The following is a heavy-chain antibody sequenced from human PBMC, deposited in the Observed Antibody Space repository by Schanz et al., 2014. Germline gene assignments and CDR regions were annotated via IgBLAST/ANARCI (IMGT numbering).Heavy chain of an antibody. D-gene: IGHD6-13*01. CDR1: GFTFGDYA. V-gene: IGHV3-23*01. Sequence: EVQLLESGGGLVQPGGSLRLSCAASGFTFGDYAMTWVRQAPGKGLEWVSAINTGVNTYYADSVSARFTMSRDNSKNTLYLQMTSLRAGDAAVYYCARGLIAAAGGAFDYWGQGTLVAVSA. J-gene: IGHJ4*02. CDR2: INTGVNT. CDR3: ARGLIAAAGGAFDY.